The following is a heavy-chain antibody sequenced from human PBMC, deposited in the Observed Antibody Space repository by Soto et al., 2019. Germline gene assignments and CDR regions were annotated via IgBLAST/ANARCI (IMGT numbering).Heavy chain of an antibody. Sequence: SETLSLTCTVSGGSISSSSYYWGWIRQPPGKGLEWIGSIYYSGSTYYNPSLKSRVTISVDTSKNQFSLKLSSVTAADTAVYYCATTQASGPYYYYYYGMDVWGQGTTVTVSS. CDR2: IYYSGST. D-gene: IGHD1-26*01. CDR3: ATTQASGPYYYYYYGMDV. CDR1: GGSISSSSYY. V-gene: IGHV4-39*01. J-gene: IGHJ6*02.